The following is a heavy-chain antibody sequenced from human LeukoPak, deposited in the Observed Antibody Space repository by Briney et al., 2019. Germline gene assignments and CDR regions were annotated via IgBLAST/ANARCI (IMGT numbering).Heavy chain of an antibody. CDR3: ARVKAYNRNDALDI. CDR1: GFTFSSYS. J-gene: IGHJ3*02. Sequence: AGGSLRLSCAAAGFTFSSYSINWVRQAPGKGLEWVSFISSSSSYIYYADSVKGRFTISRDNAKNSLSLQMNSLRAEDTAVYYCARVKAYNRNDALDIWGQGTMVTVSS. CDR2: ISSSSSYI. D-gene: IGHD1-1*01. V-gene: IGHV3-21*01.